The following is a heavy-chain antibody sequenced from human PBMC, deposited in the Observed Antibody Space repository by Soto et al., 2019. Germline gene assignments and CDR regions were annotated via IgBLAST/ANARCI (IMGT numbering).Heavy chain of an antibody. CDR1: GGSISSGGYY. CDR2: IYYSGST. Sequence: SETLSLTCTVSGGSISSGGYYWSWIRQHPGKGLEWIGYIYYSGSTYYNPSLKSRVTISVDTSKNQFSLKLSSVTAADTAVYYCARDKRSNSYYYYGMDVWGQGTTVTVSS. D-gene: IGHD4-4*01. CDR3: ARDKRSNSYYYYGMDV. V-gene: IGHV4-31*03. J-gene: IGHJ6*02.